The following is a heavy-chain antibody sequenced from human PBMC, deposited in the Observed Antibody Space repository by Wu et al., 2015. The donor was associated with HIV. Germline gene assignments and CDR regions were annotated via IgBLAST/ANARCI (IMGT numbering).Heavy chain of an antibody. Sequence: QVQLVQSGAEVKKPGASVKVSCKASGCTFTGYYMHWVRQAPGQGLEWMGWINPNSGGTNYAQKFQGRVTMTRDTSISTAYMELSRLRSDDTAVYYCARDRIIGGGSGWEGYWGQGTLVTVSS. CDR3: ARDRIIGGGSGWEGY. J-gene: IGHJ4*02. D-gene: IGHD6-19*01. V-gene: IGHV1-2*02. CDR1: GCTFTGYY. CDR2: INPNSGGT.